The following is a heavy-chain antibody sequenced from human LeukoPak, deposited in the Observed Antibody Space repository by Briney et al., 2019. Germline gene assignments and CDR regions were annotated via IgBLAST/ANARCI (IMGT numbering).Heavy chain of an antibody. D-gene: IGHD6-13*01. CDR3: AAGLIAAASIDY. CDR1: GGSISSGGYY. CDR2: IYYSGST. Sequence: SETLSLTCTVSGGSISSGGYYWSWIRQHPGKGLEWIGYIYYSGSTYYNPSLKSRVTISVDTSKNQFSLELSSVTAADTAVYYCAAGLIAAASIDYWGQGTLVTVSS. J-gene: IGHJ4*02. V-gene: IGHV4-31*03.